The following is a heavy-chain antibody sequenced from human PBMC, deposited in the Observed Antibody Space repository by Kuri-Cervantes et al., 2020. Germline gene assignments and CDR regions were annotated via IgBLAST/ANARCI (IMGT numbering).Heavy chain of an antibody. CDR1: GFALSSYT. D-gene: IGHD6-19*01. J-gene: IGHJ4*02. Sequence: GGSLRLSCAASGFALSSYTIHWVRQAPGRGLEWVALISYDESKKFYSDSVKGRFTISRDSSKNSLYLQMSSLRAEDTAVYYCARELEAVAGYIDYWGQGTLVTVSS. V-gene: IGHV3-30-3*01. CDR3: ARELEAVAGYIDY. CDR2: ISYDESKK.